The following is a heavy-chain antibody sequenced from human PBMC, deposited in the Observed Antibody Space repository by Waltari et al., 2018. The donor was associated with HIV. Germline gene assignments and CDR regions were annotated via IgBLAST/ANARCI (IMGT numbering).Heavy chain of an antibody. CDR1: GFTFCNYW. CDR3: ARRRCTSTSCFFDY. J-gene: IGHJ4*02. Sequence: EVHLVESGGGLVQPGGSLRLSCAASGFTFCNYWRSWVCAAPGKGLEWVANIKQDGSEKYYVDSVKGRLTISRDNAKNSLFLQMNSLRGEDTAVYYCARRRCTSTSCFFDYWGQGTLVTVS. CDR2: IKQDGSEK. D-gene: IGHD2-2*01. V-gene: IGHV3-7*01.